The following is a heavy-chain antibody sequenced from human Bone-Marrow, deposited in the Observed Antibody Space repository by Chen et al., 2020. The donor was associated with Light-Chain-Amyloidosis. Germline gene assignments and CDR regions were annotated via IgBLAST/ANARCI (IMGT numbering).Heavy chain of an antibody. CDR3: ARVSFERGGPARPPGDS. Sequence: QVQLVESGGGVVQPRRSLRLSCAASGFTFSNYGMHWVRQTPGKGLEWVAVLSYDGNSKYYADSVKGRFTISRDSSKNTLYLQMNSLRAEDTAVYYCARVSFERGGPARPPGDSWGQGTLVTVSS. CDR1: GFTFSNYG. V-gene: IGHV3-30-3*01. CDR2: LSYDGNSK. J-gene: IGHJ4*02. D-gene: IGHD6-6*01.